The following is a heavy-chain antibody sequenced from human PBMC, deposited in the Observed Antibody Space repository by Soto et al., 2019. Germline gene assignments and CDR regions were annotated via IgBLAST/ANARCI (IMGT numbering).Heavy chain of an antibody. V-gene: IGHV1-69*13. Sequence: SVKVSCKASGGTFSSYAISWVRQAPGQGLEWMGGIIPIFGTANYAQKFQGRVTITADESTSTAYMELSSLRSEDTAVYYCASQEYSGSATYGMDVWGQGTTVTVSS. CDR2: IIPIFGTA. D-gene: IGHD3-10*01. J-gene: IGHJ6*02. CDR3: ASQEYSGSATYGMDV. CDR1: GGTFSSYA.